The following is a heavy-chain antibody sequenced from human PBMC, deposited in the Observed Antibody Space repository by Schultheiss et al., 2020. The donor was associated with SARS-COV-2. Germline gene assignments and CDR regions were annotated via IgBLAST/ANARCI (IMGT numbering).Heavy chain of an antibody. V-gene: IGHV1-69*02. CDR3: ATVRDCSSTSRQFDAFDI. Sequence: SVKVSCKASGGTFSSYTISWVRQAPGQGLEWMGRIIPILGIANYAQKFQGRVTITADKSTSTAYMELSSLRSEDTAVYYCATVRDCSSTSRQFDAFDIWGQGTMVTVSS. CDR2: IIPILGIA. CDR1: GGTFSSYT. D-gene: IGHD2-2*01. J-gene: IGHJ3*02.